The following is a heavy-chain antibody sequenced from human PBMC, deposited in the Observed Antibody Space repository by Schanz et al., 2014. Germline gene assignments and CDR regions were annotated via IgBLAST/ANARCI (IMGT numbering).Heavy chain of an antibody. CDR3: ARDTSYGMDV. V-gene: IGHV3-23*01. J-gene: IGHJ6*02. D-gene: IGHD5-18*01. CDR1: GFTFNSYA. Sequence: EVQLLESGGGLVQPGGSLRLSCAASGFTFNSYAMTWVRQAPGKGLEWVSSISHSGGSKYYADSVRGRFTISRDNAKISLYLQMNSLRVEDTAVYYCARDTSYGMDVWGQGTTVTVSS. CDR2: ISHSGGSK.